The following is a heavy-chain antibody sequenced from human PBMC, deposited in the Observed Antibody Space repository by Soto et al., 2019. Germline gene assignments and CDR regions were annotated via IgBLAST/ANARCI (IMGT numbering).Heavy chain of an antibody. D-gene: IGHD6-6*01. Sequence: EVQLLESGGGLVQPGESLRLSCAASGFTFSSYAMSWVRQAPGKGLEWVAGISGSDDSTYYADSVEVRFTISRANSKYTLYLQMNSLRAEDTAVYYCAKRSSSSTFDYCGQGTMVTVSS. V-gene: IGHV3-23*01. CDR1: GFTFSSYA. CDR3: AKRSSSSTFDY. CDR2: ISGSDDST. J-gene: IGHJ4*02.